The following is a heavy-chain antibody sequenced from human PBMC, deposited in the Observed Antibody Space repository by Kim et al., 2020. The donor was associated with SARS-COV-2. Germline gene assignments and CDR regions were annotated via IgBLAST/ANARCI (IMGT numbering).Heavy chain of an antibody. J-gene: IGHJ4*02. D-gene: IGHD6-13*01. Sequence: NPTLKGGVTISVDTSKNQFSLKLGSVTAADTAVYYCARGGSSWYRFGFDYWGQGTLVTVSS. V-gene: IGHV4-34*01. CDR3: ARGGSSWYRFGFDY.